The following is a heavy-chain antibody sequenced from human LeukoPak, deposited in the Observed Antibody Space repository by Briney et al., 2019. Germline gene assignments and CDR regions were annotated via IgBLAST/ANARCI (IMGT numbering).Heavy chain of an antibody. CDR2: IYHSGST. CDR1: GGSISSGGYY. CDR3: ARAETYYYYYMDV. Sequence: SQTLSLTCTDPGGSISSGGYYWSWIRQPPGKGLEWIGYIYHSGSTYYNPSLKSRVTISVDRSKNQFSLKLSSVTAADTAVYYCARAETYYYYYMDVWGKGTTVTVSS. D-gene: IGHD6-19*01. V-gene: IGHV4-30-2*01. J-gene: IGHJ6*03.